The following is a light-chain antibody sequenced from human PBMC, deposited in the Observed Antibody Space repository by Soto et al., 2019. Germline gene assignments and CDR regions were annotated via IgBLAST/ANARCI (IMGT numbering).Light chain of an antibody. CDR3: QQTYSTPLT. Sequence: IQMTQSPSSLSASVGDRVTITCRASQSTYNYLNWYQQKPGKAPKLLIYSASSLQSGVSSRFSGSGSGTDFTLTISCLQPEDFATYYCQQTYSTPLTFGGGTKVEIE. CDR1: QSTYNY. CDR2: SAS. V-gene: IGKV1-39*01. J-gene: IGKJ4*01.